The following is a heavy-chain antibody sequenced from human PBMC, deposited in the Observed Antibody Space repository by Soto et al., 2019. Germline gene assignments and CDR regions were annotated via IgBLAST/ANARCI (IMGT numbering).Heavy chain of an antibody. CDR1: GVTFSSYA. Sequence: GESLKISCAASGVTFSSYAMAWVRQAPGKGLEWVSSIRAGGGTTYYADSVKGRFTISRDNSKNTLSLQMNSLRAEDTAIYYCAKYWPRDNADYTYGFDFWGQGTMVTVSS. V-gene: IGHV3-23*01. J-gene: IGHJ3*01. D-gene: IGHD4-17*01. CDR3: AKYWPRDNADYTYGFDF. CDR2: IRAGGGTT.